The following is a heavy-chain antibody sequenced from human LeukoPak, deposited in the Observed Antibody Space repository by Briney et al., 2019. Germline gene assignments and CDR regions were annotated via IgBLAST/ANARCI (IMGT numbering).Heavy chain of an antibody. CDR1: GFTFSSYA. CDR3: ARGEFGDI. D-gene: IGHD3-16*01. V-gene: IGHV3-30*04. Sequence: GRSLRLSCAASGFTFSSYAMHWVRQAPGKGLEWVAVISYDGSNKYYADSVKGRFTISRDNSKNTLYLQMNSLRAEDTAVYYCARGEFGDIWGQGTMVTVSS. CDR2: ISYDGSNK. J-gene: IGHJ3*02.